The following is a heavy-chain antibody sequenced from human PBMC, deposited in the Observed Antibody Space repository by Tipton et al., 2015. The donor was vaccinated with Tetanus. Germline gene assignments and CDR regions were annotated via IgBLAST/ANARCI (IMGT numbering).Heavy chain of an antibody. V-gene: IGHV3-64*01. CDR2: ISTNGGST. J-gene: IGHJ3*02. CDR1: GSTFSSYA. D-gene: IGHD6-13*01. Sequence: SLRLSCAASGSTFSSYAMHWVRQAPGKGLEYVSGISTNGGSTYSANSVKDRFTISRDNSKNTLYLHMGSVRAEDMAVYYCERGSSLGILAGAFDIWCQGTMVTVSS. CDR3: ERGSSLGILAGAFDI.